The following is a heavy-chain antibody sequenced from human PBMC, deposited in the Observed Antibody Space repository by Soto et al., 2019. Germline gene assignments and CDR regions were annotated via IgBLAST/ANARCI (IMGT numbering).Heavy chain of an antibody. CDR1: VSSSNYY. J-gene: IGHJ4*02. Sequence: SETLSLTCDVSVSSSNYYWGWIRQPPGKGLEWIGSIYYSGSTYYNPSLKSRVTISVDTSKNHFSLKLTSVTAADTAVYYCARPGGSGWFYFDSWGQGSQVTVPQ. D-gene: IGHD6-13*01. CDR3: ARPGGSGWFYFDS. V-gene: IGHV4-39*02. CDR2: IYYSGST.